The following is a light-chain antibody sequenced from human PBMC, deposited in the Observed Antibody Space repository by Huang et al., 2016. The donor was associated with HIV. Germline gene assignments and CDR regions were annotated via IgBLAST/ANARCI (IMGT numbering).Light chain of an antibody. V-gene: IGKV3D-20*01. CDR3: HQYGSSPLT. J-gene: IGKJ4*01. Sequence: EIELTQSPATLSLSPGERATLACGASQSVSSDYLAWYQQKPGLAPRRLSYDASTRATGIPDWFSGSGSGTDFTLTISRLEPEDFGVYYCHQYGSSPLTFGGGTKVEIK. CDR2: DAS. CDR1: QSVSSDY.